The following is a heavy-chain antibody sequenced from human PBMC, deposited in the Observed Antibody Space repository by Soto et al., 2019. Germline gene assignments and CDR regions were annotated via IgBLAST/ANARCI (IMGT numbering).Heavy chain of an antibody. Sequence: PSETLSLTCTVSGGSISSYYWSWIRQPPGKGLEWIGYIYYSGSTNYNPSLKSRVTISVDTSKNQFSLKLSSVTAADTAVYYCARALILTGYYTHDAFEIWGQGTMVTVS. J-gene: IGHJ3*02. CDR3: ARALILTGYYTHDAFEI. CDR2: IYYSGST. D-gene: IGHD3-9*01. CDR1: GGSISSYY. V-gene: IGHV4-59*01.